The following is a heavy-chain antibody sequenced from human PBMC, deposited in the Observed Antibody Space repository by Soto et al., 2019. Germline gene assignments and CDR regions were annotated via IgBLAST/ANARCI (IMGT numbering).Heavy chain of an antibody. V-gene: IGHV3-23*01. CDR3: AKVYSKSGWFKFDY. CDR1: GFTFSSYA. J-gene: IGHJ4*02. CDR2: ISGSGGST. D-gene: IGHD6-19*01. Sequence: GGSLRLSCAASGFTFSSYAMSWVRQAPGKGLEWVSAISGSGGSTYYADSVKGRFTISRDNSKNSLYLQMNSLRAEDTAVYYCAKVYSKSGWFKFDYWGQGTLVTVSS.